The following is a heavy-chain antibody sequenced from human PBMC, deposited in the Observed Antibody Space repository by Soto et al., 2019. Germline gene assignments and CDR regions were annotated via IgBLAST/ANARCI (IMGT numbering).Heavy chain of an antibody. CDR3: ARDSLVHMGYYYGMDV. V-gene: IGHV4-59*01. CDR1: GGSISSYY. D-gene: IGHD2-21*01. CDR2: IYYSGST. Sequence: SETLSLTCTDSGGSISSYYWSWIRQPPGKGLEWIGYIYYSGSTNYNPSLKSRVTISVDTSKNQFSLKLSSVTAADTAVYYCARDSLVHMGYYYGMDVWGQGTTVTVSS. J-gene: IGHJ6*02.